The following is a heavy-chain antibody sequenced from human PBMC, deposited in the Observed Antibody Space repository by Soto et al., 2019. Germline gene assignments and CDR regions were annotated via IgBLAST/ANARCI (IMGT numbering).Heavy chain of an antibody. V-gene: IGHV1-69*01. CDR1: GDTFSSYA. J-gene: IGHJ4*02. CDR2: IIPIFGTA. Sequence: QVQLVQSGAEVKKPGSSVKVSCKASGDTFSSYAISWVRQAPGQGLEWMGGIIPIFGTANYAQKFQGRVTITADESTSTSYIDLSSLRSEDTAVYYCARGVVPAANEEYYFDYWGQGTLVTVSS. D-gene: IGHD2-2*01. CDR3: ARGVVPAANEEYYFDY.